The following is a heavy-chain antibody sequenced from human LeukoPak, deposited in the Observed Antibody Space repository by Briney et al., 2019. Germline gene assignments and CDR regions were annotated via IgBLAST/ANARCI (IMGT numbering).Heavy chain of an antibody. CDR2: IYYSGST. CDR1: GGSISSYY. D-gene: IGHD5-18*01. CDR3: ARGRYSYGSY. J-gene: IGHJ4*02. V-gene: IGHV4-59*01. Sequence: SETLSLTCTVPGGSISSYYWSWIRQPPGKGLEWIGYIYYSGSTNYNPSLKSRVTISVDTSKNQFSLKLSSVTAADTAVYYCARGRYSYGSYWGQGTLVTVSS.